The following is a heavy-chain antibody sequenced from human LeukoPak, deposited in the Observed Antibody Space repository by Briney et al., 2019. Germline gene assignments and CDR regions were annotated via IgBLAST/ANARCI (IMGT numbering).Heavy chain of an antibody. CDR3: AKRASGSGTSLYYFDY. J-gene: IGHJ4*02. Sequence: PGGSLKLSCAASGFTFSSFPMSWVRQAPGKGLEWVSLIGNSGGSAFYADSVKGRFTISRDNSKNTLYLQMSSLRVEDTAVYYCAKRASGSGTSLYYFDYWGQGPVVTVSS. V-gene: IGHV3-23*01. CDR1: GFTFSSFP. CDR2: IGNSGGSA. D-gene: IGHD3-10*01.